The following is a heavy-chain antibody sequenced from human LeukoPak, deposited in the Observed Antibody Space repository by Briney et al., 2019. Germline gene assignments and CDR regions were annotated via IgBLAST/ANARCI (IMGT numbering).Heavy chain of an antibody. Sequence: GGSLILSCAGSGFNFNYYSMNWVRQAPGKGLEWVSSITSSSYYIYFPDSLKGRFTVSRDNAKNIVYLQMNSLRADDTAVYYCARGTYYYEFWGQGTLVTVSS. J-gene: IGHJ4*02. CDR2: ITSSSYYI. CDR1: GFNFNYYS. CDR3: ARGTYYYEF. D-gene: IGHD3-10*01. V-gene: IGHV3-21*01.